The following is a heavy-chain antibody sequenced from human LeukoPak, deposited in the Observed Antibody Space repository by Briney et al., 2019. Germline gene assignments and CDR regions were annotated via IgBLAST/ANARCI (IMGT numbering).Heavy chain of an antibody. J-gene: IGHJ4*02. CDR1: GFTFSSYC. CDR3: ARDRENSYGLYYFDY. D-gene: IGHD5-18*01. V-gene: IGHV3-74*01. CDR2: INSDGSGT. Sequence: GGSLRLSCAASGFTFSSYCMHFVRQAPGKGLVWVSRINSDGSGTSYADSVKGRFTISRDNAKNTLYLQMNSLRAEDTAVYSCARDRENSYGLYYFDYWGQGTLVTVSS.